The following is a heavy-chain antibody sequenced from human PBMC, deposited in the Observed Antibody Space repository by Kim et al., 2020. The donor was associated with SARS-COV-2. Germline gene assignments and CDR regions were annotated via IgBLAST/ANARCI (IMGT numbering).Heavy chain of an antibody. J-gene: IGHJ4*02. Sequence: GESLKISCKGSGYSFTSYWISWVRQMPGKGLEWMGRIDPSDSYTNYSPSFQGHVTIPADKSISTACLQWSSLKASDTAMYYCARLALYGSGGDRGWDFDYWGQGTLVTVSS. CDR3: ARLALYGSGGDRGWDFDY. D-gene: IGHD3-10*01. V-gene: IGHV5-10-1*01. CDR1: GYSFTSYW. CDR2: IDPSDSYT.